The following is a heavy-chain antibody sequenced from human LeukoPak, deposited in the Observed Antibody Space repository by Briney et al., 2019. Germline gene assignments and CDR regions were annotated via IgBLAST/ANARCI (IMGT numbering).Heavy chain of an antibody. CDR1: GFTFSSYA. CDR2: ISGSDGST. V-gene: IGHV3-23*01. Sequence: GGSLRLSCAASGFTFSSYAMTWVRQAPDKGLEWVSAISGSDGSTYYADSVKGRFTISRDDSQNTLYLQMDSLSAEDTAVYYCAKVETSGGANCYALDYWGQGTLVTVSS. J-gene: IGHJ4*02. CDR3: AKVETSGGANCYALDY. D-gene: IGHD2-2*01.